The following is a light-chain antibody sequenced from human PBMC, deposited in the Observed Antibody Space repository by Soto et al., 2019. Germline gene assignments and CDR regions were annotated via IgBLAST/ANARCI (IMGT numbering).Light chain of an antibody. CDR3: QQYNSYST. CDR1: QSINTW. CDR2: DVS. J-gene: IGKJ4*01. V-gene: IGKV1-5*01. Sequence: DIQMTQSPSTPPASVGDRVTITCRASQSINTWLAWYQQKPGKAPRLLIYDVSHLESGVPSRFSGSRSGTEFTLTISNLQPDDFATYYCQQYNSYSTFGGGTKVEIK.